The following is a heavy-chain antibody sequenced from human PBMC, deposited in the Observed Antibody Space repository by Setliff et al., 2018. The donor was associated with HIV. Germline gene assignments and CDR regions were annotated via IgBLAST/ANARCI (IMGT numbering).Heavy chain of an antibody. D-gene: IGHD3-22*01. V-gene: IGHV1-69*10. CDR2: TIPMSDIP. Sequence: ASVKVSCKASGFTFNHYALSWVRQAPGQRPEWMGGTIPMSDIPNYAQNFQGRVTITADHSTTTTYMELSSLSSEDTAVYYCVRVGPWYYGRSGYLASWDYWGRGTQVTVSS. J-gene: IGHJ4*02. CDR1: GFTFNHYA. CDR3: VRVGPWYYGRSGYLASWDY.